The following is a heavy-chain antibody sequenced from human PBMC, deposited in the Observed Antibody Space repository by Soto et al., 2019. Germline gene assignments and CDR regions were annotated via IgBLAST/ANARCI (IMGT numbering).Heavy chain of an antibody. D-gene: IGHD5-12*01. Sequence: GGSMRLSCAASGFTFSSYAMSWVRQAPGKGLEWVSAISGSGGSTYYADSVKGRFTISRDNSKNTLYLQMNSLRAEDTAVYYCARSGYSGYDSRVAHYYGMDVWGQGTTVTVSS. CDR1: GFTFSSYA. V-gene: IGHV3-23*01. CDR2: ISGSGGST. CDR3: ARSGYSGYDSRVAHYYGMDV. J-gene: IGHJ6*02.